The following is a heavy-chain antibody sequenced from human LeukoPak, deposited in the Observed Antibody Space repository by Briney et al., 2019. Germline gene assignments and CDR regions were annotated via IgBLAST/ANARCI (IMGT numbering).Heavy chain of an antibody. CDR3: AKDRDTYNYGSGSYGPGFDY. CDR2: IKQDGSEK. V-gene: IGHV3-7*01. D-gene: IGHD3-10*01. CDR1: GFTFSSYW. J-gene: IGHJ4*02. Sequence: GGSLRLSCAASGFTFSSYWMSWVRQAPGKGLEWVANIKQDGSEKYYVDSVKGRFTISRDNAKNSLYLQMNSLRAEDTAVYYCAKDRDTYNYGSGSYGPGFDYWGQGTLVTVSS.